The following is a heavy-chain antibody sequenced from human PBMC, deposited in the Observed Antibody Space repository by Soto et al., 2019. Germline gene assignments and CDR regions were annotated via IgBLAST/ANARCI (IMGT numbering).Heavy chain of an antibody. D-gene: IGHD3-16*01. CDR3: ASVTFGGVVLAH. J-gene: IGHJ4*02. V-gene: IGHV4-59*01. Sequence: PSKTLSLTCTVSAASFSKYYWTWIRQPPGKGLEWIRYVYFNGKTNYNPSLKRRVSISIDTSKNQISLTLNSVTAADTAVYYCASVTFGGVVLAHWGQGTPVTVSS. CDR2: VYFNGKT. CDR1: AASFSKYY.